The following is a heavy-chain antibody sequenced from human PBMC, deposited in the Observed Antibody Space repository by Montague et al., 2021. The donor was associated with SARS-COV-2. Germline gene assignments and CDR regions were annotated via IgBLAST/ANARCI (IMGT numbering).Heavy chain of an antibody. V-gene: IGHV4-59*01. D-gene: IGHD3-16*01. CDR2: VSHNGST. J-gene: IGHJ5*02. Sequence: SETLSLTCTVSGGSIYSYYWSWVRQPPGKGLGWIGHVSHNGSTNYNPSLKSRVTISVDTSNNYFSLRLSSVTAADTAVYYCVRDTQYYDDNAWDDWFDPWGQGTLVTVSS. CDR3: VRDTQYYDDNAWDDWFDP. CDR1: GGSIYSYY.